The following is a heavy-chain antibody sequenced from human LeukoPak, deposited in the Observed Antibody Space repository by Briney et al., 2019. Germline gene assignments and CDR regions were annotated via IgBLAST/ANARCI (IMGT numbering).Heavy chain of an antibody. CDR1: GGSISSYY. V-gene: IGHV4-59*01. CDR3: ARAAGFYHTNWLDP. Sequence: PSETLSLTCTVSGGSISSYYWSWIRQPPGKGLEWIGYIYYSGSTNYNPSLKSRVTISVDTSKNQFSLKLSSVTAADTAVYYCARAAGFYHTNWLDPWGQGTLVTVSS. CDR2: IYYSGST. D-gene: IGHD2/OR15-2a*01. J-gene: IGHJ5*02.